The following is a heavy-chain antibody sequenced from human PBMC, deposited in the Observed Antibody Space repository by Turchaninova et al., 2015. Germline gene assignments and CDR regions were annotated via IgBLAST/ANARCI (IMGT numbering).Heavy chain of an antibody. J-gene: IGHJ4*01. CDR3: ARMTMTGTGFDY. CDR1: STTEMR. V-gene: IGHV2-70*04. CDR2: IDWDGDK. D-gene: IGHD3-10*01. Sequence: STTEMRVSWIRQPPGKALEWLARIDWDGDKYYRTSLRTRLTISKDTSQNQVLLTITNMDPVDTATYYCARMTMTGTGFDYWGHGSLVTVSS.